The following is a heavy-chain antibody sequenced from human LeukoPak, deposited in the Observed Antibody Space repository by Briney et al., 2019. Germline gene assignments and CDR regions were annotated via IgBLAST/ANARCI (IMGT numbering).Heavy chain of an antibody. J-gene: IGHJ4*02. D-gene: IGHD2-21*02. Sequence: SETLSLTCAVSGGSISSSNWWSWVRQPPGKGLEWIGNIFSSGTTYYNQSLRSRVTISVDTSKNQFSLKVRSVTAADTAVYYCARRKDEVTATFDYWGQGILVTVSS. V-gene: IGHV4-4*02. CDR2: IFSSGTT. CDR3: ARRKDEVTATFDY. CDR1: GGSISSSNW.